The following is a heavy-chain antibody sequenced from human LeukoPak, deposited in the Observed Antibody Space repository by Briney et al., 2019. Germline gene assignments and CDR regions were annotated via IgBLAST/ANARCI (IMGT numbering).Heavy chain of an antibody. D-gene: IGHD4-17*01. V-gene: IGHV4-61*05. CDR2: IYYSGST. CDR1: GGSISSSSYY. CDR3: ARHGFDGDLVFDY. Sequence: PSETLSLTCTVSGGSISSSSYYWGWIRQPPGKGLEWIGYIYYSGSTNYNPSLKSRVTISVDTSKNQFSLKLSSVTAADTAVYYCARHGFDGDLVFDYWGQGTLVTVSS. J-gene: IGHJ4*02.